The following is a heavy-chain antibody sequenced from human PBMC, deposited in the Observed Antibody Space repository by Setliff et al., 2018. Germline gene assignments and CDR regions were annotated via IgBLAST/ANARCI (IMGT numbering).Heavy chain of an antibody. D-gene: IGHD1-26*01. CDR3: AKGGTYRYFDF. Sequence: ETLSLTCTVSGVPFSGASIWSWIRQPPGKGLEFIGYVYYSGTAKYDPSLESRAIMSVDASKNQISLKLNSVTAADTAVYYCAKGGTYRYFDFWGQGALVTVSS. CDR2: VYYSGTA. J-gene: IGHJ4*02. CDR1: GVPFSGAS. V-gene: IGHV4-59*01.